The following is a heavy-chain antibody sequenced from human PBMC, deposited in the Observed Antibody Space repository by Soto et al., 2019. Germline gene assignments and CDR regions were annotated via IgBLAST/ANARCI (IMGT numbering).Heavy chain of an antibody. V-gene: IGHV4-4*02. J-gene: IGHJ6*02. CDR3: ASWRLAAAGTDYYGMDV. Sequence: QVQLQESGPGLVKPSGTLSLTCAVSGGSISSSNWWSWVRQPPGKGLEWIGEIYHSGSTNYNPSLKSRVTISVDKSRNQFTLKLSSVTAADTAVYYCASWRLAAAGTDYYGMDVWGQGTTVTVS. D-gene: IGHD6-13*01. CDR1: GGSISSSNW. CDR2: IYHSGST.